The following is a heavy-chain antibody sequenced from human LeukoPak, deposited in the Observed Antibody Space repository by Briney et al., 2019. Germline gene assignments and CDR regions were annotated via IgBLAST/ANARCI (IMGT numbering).Heavy chain of an antibody. CDR3: AKHVMVVAASIDY. D-gene: IGHD2-15*01. CDR2: ISGSDDGT. CDR1: GFTFSRYA. J-gene: IGHJ4*02. Sequence: GGSLRLSCAASGFTFSRYAMTWVRQAPGKGLDWVSTISGSDDGTYYADSVKGRFTISRDNSKNTLYLQMNSLRAEDTAVYYCAKHVMVVAASIDYWGQGTLVTVSS. V-gene: IGHV3-23*01.